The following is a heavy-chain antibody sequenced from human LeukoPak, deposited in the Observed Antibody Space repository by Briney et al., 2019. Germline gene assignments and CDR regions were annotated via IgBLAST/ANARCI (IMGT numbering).Heavy chain of an antibody. V-gene: IGHV4-39*07. D-gene: IGHD6-19*01. CDR2: IYYSGST. CDR1: GGSISSSSYY. J-gene: IGHJ4*02. CDR3: ARDLTPGIAVAGTFDY. Sequence: SETLSLTCTVSGGSISSSSYYWGWIRQPPGKGLEWIGSIYYSGSTYYNPSLKSRVTISVDTSKNQFSLKLSSVTAADTAVYYCARDLTPGIAVAGTFDYWGQGTLSPSPQ.